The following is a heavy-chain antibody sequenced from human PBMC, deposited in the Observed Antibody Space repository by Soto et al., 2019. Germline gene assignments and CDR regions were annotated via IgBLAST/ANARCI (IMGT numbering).Heavy chain of an antibody. V-gene: IGHV3-49*03. CDR1: GFTFGDYA. J-gene: IGHJ2*01. Sequence: PGGSLRLSCTASGFTFGDYAMSWFRQAPGKGLEWVGFIRSKAYGGTTEYAASVKGRFTISRDDSKSIAYLQVNSLKTEDTAVYYCTICVVGYYDSSGYSPQYWYFDLWGRGTLVTVSS. CDR3: TICVVGYYDSSGYSPQYWYFDL. CDR2: IRSKAYGGTT. D-gene: IGHD3-22*01.